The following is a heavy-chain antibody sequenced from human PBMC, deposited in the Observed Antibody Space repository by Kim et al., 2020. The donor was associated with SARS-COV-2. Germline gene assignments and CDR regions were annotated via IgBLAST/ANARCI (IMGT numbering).Heavy chain of an antibody. CDR2: IYPGDSDT. CDR1: GYSFTSYW. J-gene: IGHJ6*02. V-gene: IGHV5-51*01. Sequence: GESLKISCKGSGYSFTSYWIGWVRQMPGKGLEWMGIIYPGDSDTRYSPSFQGQVTISADKSISTAYLQWSSLKASDTAMYYCARSVGFTVIAARGASYYYYGMDVWGQGTTVTVSS. D-gene: IGHD6-6*01. CDR3: ARSVGFTVIAARGASYYYYGMDV.